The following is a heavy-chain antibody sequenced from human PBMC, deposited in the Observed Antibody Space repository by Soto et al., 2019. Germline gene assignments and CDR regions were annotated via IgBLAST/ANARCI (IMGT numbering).Heavy chain of an antibody. CDR1: GGSISSGDYY. D-gene: IGHD1-7*01. CDR2: IYYSGST. CDR3: ARPKLELPWFDP. Sequence: QVQLQESGPGLVKPSQTLSLTCTVSGGSISSGDYYWSWIRQPPGKGLEWIGYIYYSGSTYYNPSLKSRVTISVDTSKYQFSLKLSSVTAADTAVLYWARPKLELPWFDPWGQASLLTVSS. J-gene: IGHJ5*02. V-gene: IGHV4-30-4*01.